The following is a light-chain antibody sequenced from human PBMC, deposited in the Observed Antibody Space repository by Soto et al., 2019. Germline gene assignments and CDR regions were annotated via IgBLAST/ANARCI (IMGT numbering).Light chain of an antibody. CDR3: HQYNRKPWT. CDR2: KMS. J-gene: IGKJ1*01. Sequence: DIQMTQSPSTLSASVGDRVTITCRASQTISTWLAWYQQKPGKAPKLLIYKMSTLESGVPSRFSGGGSGTEATLTISSLQPDDFATYYSHQYNRKPWTSGHGTQVDIK. CDR1: QTISTW. V-gene: IGKV1-5*03.